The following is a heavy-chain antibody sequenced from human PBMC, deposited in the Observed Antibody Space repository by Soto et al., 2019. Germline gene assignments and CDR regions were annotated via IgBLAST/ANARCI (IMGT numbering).Heavy chain of an antibody. Sequence: ASVKVSCKASGYTFTSYDINWVRQATGQGLERMGWMNPNSGNTGYAQKFQGRVTMTRNTSISTAYMELSSLRSEDTAVYYCARGYPSAYCGGDCYPYYYMDVWGKGTTVTVSS. J-gene: IGHJ6*03. CDR1: GYTFTSYD. CDR3: ARGYPSAYCGGDCYPYYYMDV. D-gene: IGHD2-21*01. V-gene: IGHV1-8*01. CDR2: MNPNSGNT.